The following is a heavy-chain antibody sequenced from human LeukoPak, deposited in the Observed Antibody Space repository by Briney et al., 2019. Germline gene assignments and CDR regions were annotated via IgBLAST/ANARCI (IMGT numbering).Heavy chain of an antibody. J-gene: IGHJ6*03. CDR3: AKGVGATATYYYYYMDV. D-gene: IGHD1-26*01. CDR2: INSDGSST. Sequence: GGSLRLSCAASGFTFSSYWMHWVRQAPGKGLVWVSRINSDGSSTSYADSVKGRFTTSRGNAKNTLYLQMNSLRAEDTAVYYCAKGVGATATYYYYYMDVWGKGTTVTVSS. CDR1: GFTFSSYW. V-gene: IGHV3-74*01.